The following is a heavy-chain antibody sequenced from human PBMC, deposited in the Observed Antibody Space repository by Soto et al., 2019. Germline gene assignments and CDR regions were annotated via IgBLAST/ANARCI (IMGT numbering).Heavy chain of an antibody. D-gene: IGHD2-2*01. CDR3: ARRIILTDIVVVPAAIYYYMDV. J-gene: IGHJ6*03. Sequence: QLQLQESGPGLVKPSETLSLTCTDSVGSISGSSYYWGWIRQPPGKGLEWIGSIYYSGSTYYNPSLKSRVTISVDTSKNQFSLKLISVTAADTAVYYCARRIILTDIVVVPAAIYYYMDVWGKGTTVTVSS. V-gene: IGHV4-39*01. CDR2: IYYSGST. CDR1: VGSISGSSYY.